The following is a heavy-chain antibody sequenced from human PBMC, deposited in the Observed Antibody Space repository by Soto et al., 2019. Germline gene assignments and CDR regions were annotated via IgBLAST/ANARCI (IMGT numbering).Heavy chain of an antibody. D-gene: IGHD3-22*01. CDR3: ARVVQFYDSSGYSFYYFDY. CDR1: GDSINSAGYY. CDR2: IYYSRSD. Sequence: SETLSLTCTVSGDSINSAGYYWSWLRHPPGKGLEWIGYIYYSRSDYYNPSLGRRATITIDTSRNQFSLNLMSVTAAGTAVYYCARVVQFYDSSGYSFYYFDYWGQGALVTVSS. J-gene: IGHJ4*02. V-gene: IGHV4-30-4*01.